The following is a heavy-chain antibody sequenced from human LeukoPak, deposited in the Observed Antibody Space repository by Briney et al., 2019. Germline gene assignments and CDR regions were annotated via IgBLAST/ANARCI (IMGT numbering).Heavy chain of an antibody. J-gene: IGHJ3*02. D-gene: IGHD3-3*01. Sequence: PSETLSLTCTVSGDSITSRGYFWTWIRQPAGKGLEWIGRIYSSGSSTYNPSLRSRVTMSVDTSKNQFSLKLSSVTAADTAVYYCARERAYDFWSGYSKDAFDIWGQGTMVTVSS. CDR2: IYSSGSS. CDR3: ARERAYDFWSGYSKDAFDI. V-gene: IGHV4-61*02. CDR1: GDSITSRGYF.